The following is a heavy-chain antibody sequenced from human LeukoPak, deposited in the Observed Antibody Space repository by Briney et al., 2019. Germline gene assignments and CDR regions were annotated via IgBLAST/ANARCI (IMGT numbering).Heavy chain of an antibody. CDR2: ISHDGTNT. D-gene: IGHD2-2*01. V-gene: IGHV3-30*14. J-gene: IGHJ6*02. CDR3: ARDSLYRFSTSCRPTFGNYYYSGMDV. CDR1: GFTFNTFA. Sequence: PGGSLRLSCTHSGFTFNTFAIHWVRQAPGSGLEWVAIISHDGTNTYYADSVQGRFSISRDNSRNTVSLQMNSLRTEDTAVYYCARDSLYRFSTSCRPTFGNYYYSGMDVWGQGTTVTVSS.